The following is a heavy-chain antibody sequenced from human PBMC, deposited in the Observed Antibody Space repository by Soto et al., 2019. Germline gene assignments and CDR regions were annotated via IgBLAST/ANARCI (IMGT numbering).Heavy chain of an antibody. V-gene: IGHV1-69*13. D-gene: IGHD3-3*01. Sequence: SVKVSCKASGGTFSSYAISWVRQAPGQGLEWMGGIIPIFGTANYAQKFQGRVTTTADESTSTAYMELSSLRSEDTAVYYCARDCRGYYDFWSGPRASYGMDVWGQGTTVTVS. CDR1: GGTFSSYA. J-gene: IGHJ6*02. CDR2: IIPIFGTA. CDR3: ARDCRGYYDFWSGPRASYGMDV.